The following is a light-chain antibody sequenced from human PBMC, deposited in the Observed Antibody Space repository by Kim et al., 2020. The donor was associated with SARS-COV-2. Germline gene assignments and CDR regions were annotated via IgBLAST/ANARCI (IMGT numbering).Light chain of an antibody. CDR2: DDS. V-gene: IGLV3-21*03. CDR1: NIGSKS. Sequence: SYELTQPPSVSVAPGKTARITCGGNNIGSKSVHWYQQKPGQAPVLVVYDDSDRPSAIPERFSGSNSGNTATLTISRVEAGDEADYYCQVWDSSSDHPVVF. J-gene: IGLJ2*01. CDR3: QVWDSSSDHPVV.